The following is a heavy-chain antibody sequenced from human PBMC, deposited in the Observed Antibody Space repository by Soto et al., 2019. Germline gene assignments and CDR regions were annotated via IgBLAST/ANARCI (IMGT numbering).Heavy chain of an antibody. CDR2: LDPSDSYT. D-gene: IGHD3-10*01. J-gene: IGHJ4*02. V-gene: IGHV5-10-1*01. CDR3: ARSITSYFDL. CDR1: GYSFTSSW. Sequence: GESLKISCKGSGYSFTSSWINWVHQMPGKGLEWMGRLDPSDSYTSYSPSFQGHVTISVDKSISTAYLQWSSLKTSDTAMYYCARSITSYFDLWGQGTLVTVSS.